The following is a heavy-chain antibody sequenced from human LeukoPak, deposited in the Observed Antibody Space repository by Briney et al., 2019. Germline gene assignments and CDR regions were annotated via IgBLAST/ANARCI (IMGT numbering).Heavy chain of an antibody. D-gene: IGHD6-6*01. Sequence: ASVKVSCKASGYTFTGYYMHWVRQAPGQGLEWMGRINPNSGGTNYAQKFQGRVTMTRDTSISTAYMELSRLRSDDTAVYYCARGSDSSSSWGIDYWGQGTLVTASS. V-gene: IGHV1-2*06. CDR2: INPNSGGT. CDR3: ARGSDSSSSWGIDY. CDR1: GYTFTGYY. J-gene: IGHJ4*02.